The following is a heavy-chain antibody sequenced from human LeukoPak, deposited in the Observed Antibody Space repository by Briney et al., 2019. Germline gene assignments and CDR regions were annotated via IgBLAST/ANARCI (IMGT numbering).Heavy chain of an antibody. V-gene: IGHV3-43D*03. CDR2: ISWDGGST. J-gene: IGHJ6*03. CDR3: AKSSGSGGNSFYYYYYYMDV. Sequence: GESLKISCKGSGFTFDDYAMHWVRQAPGKGLEWVSLISWDGGSTYYADSVKGRFTISRDNSKNSLYLQMNSLRAEDTALYYCAKSSGSGGNSFYYYYYYMDVWGKGTTVTVSS. D-gene: IGHD4-23*01. CDR1: GFTFDDYA.